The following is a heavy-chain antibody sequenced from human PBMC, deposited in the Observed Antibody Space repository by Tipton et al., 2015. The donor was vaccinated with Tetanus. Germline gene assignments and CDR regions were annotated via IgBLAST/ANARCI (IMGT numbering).Heavy chain of an antibody. J-gene: IGHJ3*01. CDR2: IYYSGSS. Sequence: TLSLTCNVSGASMSGSSYYWDWIRQPPGKGLEWFGSIYYSGSSYYNPSLESRVTISLDTSKNRFSLKLTFVTAADAAVYYCARPSTTVTPRAFDVWGQGTMVTVSS. CDR1: GASMSGSSYY. V-gene: IGHV4-39*01. CDR3: ARPSTTVTPRAFDV. D-gene: IGHD4-17*01.